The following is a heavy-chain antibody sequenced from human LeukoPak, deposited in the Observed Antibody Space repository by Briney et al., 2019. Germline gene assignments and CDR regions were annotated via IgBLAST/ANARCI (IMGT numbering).Heavy chain of an antibody. CDR1: EFTFSSYA. D-gene: IGHD3-10*01. Sequence: GGSLRLSCAASEFTFSSYAMSWVRQAPGKGLEWVSAISGSGGSTYYADSVKGRFTISRDNSKNTLYLQMNSLRAEDTAVYYCAKDLTMVRGAGWFDPWGQGTLVTVSS. J-gene: IGHJ5*02. V-gene: IGHV3-23*01. CDR2: ISGSGGST. CDR3: AKDLTMVRGAGWFDP.